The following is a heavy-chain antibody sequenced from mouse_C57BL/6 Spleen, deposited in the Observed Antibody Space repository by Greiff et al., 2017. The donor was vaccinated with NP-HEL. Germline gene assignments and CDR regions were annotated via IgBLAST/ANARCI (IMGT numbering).Heavy chain of an antibody. Sequence: QVQLQQPGAELVMPGASVKLSCKASGYTFTSYWMHWVKQRPGQGLEWIGEIDPSDSYTNYNQKFKGKSTLTVDKSSSTAYMQLSSLTSEDSAVYDCARKTTVEAMDYWGQGTSVTVSS. CDR3: ARKTTVEAMDY. CDR1: GYTFTSYW. J-gene: IGHJ4*01. D-gene: IGHD1-1*01. V-gene: IGHV1-69*01. CDR2: IDPSDSYT.